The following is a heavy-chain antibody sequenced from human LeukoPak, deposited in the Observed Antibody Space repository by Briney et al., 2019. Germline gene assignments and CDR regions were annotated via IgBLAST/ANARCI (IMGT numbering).Heavy chain of an antibody. Sequence: GGSLRLSCAASGFTFSNAWMSWVRQAPGKGLEWVGRIKSKTDGGTTDYAAPVKGRFTISRDDSKNTLYLQMNSLKTEDTAVYYCTTPQYSGSYGVFDYWGQGTLVTVSS. CDR3: TTPQYSGSYGVFDY. CDR2: IKSKTDGGTT. CDR1: GFTFSNAW. J-gene: IGHJ4*02. D-gene: IGHD1-26*01. V-gene: IGHV3-15*01.